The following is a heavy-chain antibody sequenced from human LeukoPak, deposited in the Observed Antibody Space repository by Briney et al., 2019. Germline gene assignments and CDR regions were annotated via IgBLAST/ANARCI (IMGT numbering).Heavy chain of an antibody. J-gene: IGHJ4*02. Sequence: GGSLRPSCAASGFTFSNSWMYWVRQTPDKGLVWVSRIKYDGSSTVYADSVKGRFTISRDNAKNTLDLQMNSLRAEDTAVYYCARGGPYSSSSLDYWGQGTLVTVSS. CDR3: ARGGPYSSSSLDY. CDR1: GFTFSNSW. CDR2: IKYDGSST. D-gene: IGHD6-6*01. V-gene: IGHV3-74*01.